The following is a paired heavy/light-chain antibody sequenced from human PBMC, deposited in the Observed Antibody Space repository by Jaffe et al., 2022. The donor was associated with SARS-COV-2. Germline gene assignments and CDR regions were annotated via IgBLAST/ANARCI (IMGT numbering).Light chain of an antibody. Sequence: DIQMTQSPSTLSASVGDRVTITCRASQSISSWLAWYQQKPGKAPKVLIYKASSLESGVPSRFSGSGSGTEFTLSISSLQPDDFATYYCQQYISYSLTFGGGTKVEIK. CDR2: KAS. CDR3: QQYISYSLT. V-gene: IGKV1-5*03. J-gene: IGKJ4*01. CDR1: QSISSW.
Heavy chain of an antibody. V-gene: IGHV4-39*01. CDR2: IYYGGST. J-gene: IGHJ4*02. CDR3: ARRKGCSGDTCSGHELDY. D-gene: IGHD2-15*01. CDR1: GDSIGSSSYF. Sequence: QLQLQESGPGVVKPSETLSLTCTVSGDSIGSSSYFWGWIRQPPGKGLEWIGTIYYGGSTYYNPSLKSRVTISVDTSKNQFSLKLSSVTAADTAVYYCARRKGCSGDTCSGHELDYWGQGTLVTVSS.